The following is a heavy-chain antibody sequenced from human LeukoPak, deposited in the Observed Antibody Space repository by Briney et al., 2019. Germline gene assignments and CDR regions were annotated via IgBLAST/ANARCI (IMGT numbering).Heavy chain of an antibody. D-gene: IGHD3-3*01. J-gene: IGHJ4*02. Sequence: ASVKVSCKASGFTFTSSAMQWVRQARGQRLEWIGWIVVGRGNTNHAQKFQERVTITRDMSTSTAYMELSSLRSEDTAVYYCAAVASDFWSGYYSDYWGQGTLVTVSS. V-gene: IGHV1-58*02. CDR2: IVVGRGNT. CDR1: GFTFTSSA. CDR3: AAVASDFWSGYYSDY.